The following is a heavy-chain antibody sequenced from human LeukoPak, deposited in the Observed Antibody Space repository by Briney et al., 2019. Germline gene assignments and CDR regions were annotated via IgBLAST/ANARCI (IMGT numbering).Heavy chain of an antibody. V-gene: IGHV3-30-3*01. CDR2: ISYGGSNK. CDR1: GFTFSNYV. D-gene: IGHD1-26*01. J-gene: IGHJ4*02. CDR3: ARGSRTSSSGSDFYSAF. Sequence: GGALRLSCAASGFTFSNYVVHWVRQAPGKGLEWVAVISYGGSNKWNADSVKGRFTISRENSKTPLYLQMNSLRAEDTAVYYCARGSRTSSSGSDFYSAFCGQGTLVTVSS.